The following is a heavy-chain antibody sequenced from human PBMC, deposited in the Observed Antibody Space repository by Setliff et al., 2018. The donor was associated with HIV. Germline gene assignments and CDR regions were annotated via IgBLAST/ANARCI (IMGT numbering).Heavy chain of an antibody. V-gene: IGHV3-7*01. CDR1: GFTFTTYW. CDR3: AGSRGYFVKAD. CDR2: INQNGREK. Sequence: PGESLKISCAASGFTFTTYWMSWVRQSPGKGLEWVASINQNGREKYYVDSVKGRFTISRDNVKNSLYLQMNSLRGEDTAVYYCAGSRGYFVKADWGQGTLVTVSS. D-gene: IGHD3-22*01. J-gene: IGHJ4*02.